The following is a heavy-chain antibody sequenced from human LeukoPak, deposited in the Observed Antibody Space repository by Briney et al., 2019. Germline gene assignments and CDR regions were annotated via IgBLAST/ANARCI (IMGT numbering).Heavy chain of an antibody. D-gene: IGHD4-17*01. CDR2: IYKSGST. Sequence: GGSLRLSCAASGFMVDRNFMTWVRQAPGKGLEWVSLIYKSGSTYYADSVKGRLTISRDNSKNTLYLQMNSLRAEDSAMYYCAKQPSYDYGDPSWGQGTLVTVSS. J-gene: IGHJ4*02. V-gene: IGHV3-66*04. CDR1: GFMVDRNF. CDR3: AKQPSYDYGDPS.